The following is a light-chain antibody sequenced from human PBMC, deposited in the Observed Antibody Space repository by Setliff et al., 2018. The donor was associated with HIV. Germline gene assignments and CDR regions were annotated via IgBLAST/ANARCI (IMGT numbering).Light chain of an antibody. Sequence: QSALTQPASVSGSPGRSIAISCTGTSSDVGGYDYVSWFQQHPGKAPKLMIYDVSKRPSGVSNRFSGSKSDNTASLTISGLQAEDEADYFRSSYTSISTYVFGTGTKVTVL. CDR3: SSYTSISTYV. CDR2: DVS. V-gene: IGLV2-14*01. CDR1: SSDVGGYDY. J-gene: IGLJ1*01.